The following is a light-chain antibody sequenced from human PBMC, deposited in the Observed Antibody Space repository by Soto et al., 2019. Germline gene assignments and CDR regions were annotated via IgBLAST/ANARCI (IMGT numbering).Light chain of an antibody. CDR3: QQYNNWPPWT. V-gene: IGKV3-15*01. CDR2: GAS. J-gene: IGKJ1*01. Sequence: EIVMTQSPAPLSVSPGERATLSCRASQRVSSNLAWYQQKPGQAPRLLIYGASTRATGIPARFSGSGSETEFTLTISSLQSEDFAVYYCQQYNNWPPWTVGQGTKVEIK. CDR1: QRVSSN.